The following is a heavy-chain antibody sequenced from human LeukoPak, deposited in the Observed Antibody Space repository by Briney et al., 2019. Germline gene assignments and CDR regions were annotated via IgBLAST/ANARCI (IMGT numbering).Heavy chain of an antibody. CDR1: GYTFSDYY. CDR2: INSNSAGT. Sequence: ASVTVSFKASGYTFSDYYIHWVRQVPGQGLEWMGWINSNSAGTKYAQKFQGRVTMTRDTSISTVYMELSRLRSDDTAVYYCAAPDSSVWTSDFDHWGQGTLVTVSS. CDR3: AAPDSSVWTSDFDH. V-gene: IGHV1-2*02. J-gene: IGHJ4*02. D-gene: IGHD6-19*01.